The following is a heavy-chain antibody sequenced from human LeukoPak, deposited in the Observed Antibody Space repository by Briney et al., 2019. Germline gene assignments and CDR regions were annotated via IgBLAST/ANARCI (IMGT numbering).Heavy chain of an antibody. CDR2: ISYDGSDK. CDR1: GFTLSRYD. D-gene: IGHD2-15*01. V-gene: IGHV3-30*04. Sequence: GRSLRLSCAASGFTLSRYDIHWVRQAPGKGLEWVAIISYDGSDKYYADSVKGRFTISRDNSKNTLYVQMNGLGPEDTALYYCARDRGYCSGGSCYSAFDYWGQGTLVTVSS. J-gene: IGHJ4*02. CDR3: ARDRGYCSGGSCYSAFDY.